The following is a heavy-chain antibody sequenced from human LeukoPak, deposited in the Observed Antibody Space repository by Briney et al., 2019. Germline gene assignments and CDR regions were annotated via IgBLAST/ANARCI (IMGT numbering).Heavy chain of an antibody. CDR1: GFNFSTDW. D-gene: IGHD6-19*01. Sequence: PGGSLRLSCAASGFNFSTDWLTWARQAPGKGPEWVANINPDGSEKHYADSVKGRFTISRDNPKNSMFLQMNTLRADDTAVYYCAKGGWVDYWGQGSLVTVSS. J-gene: IGHJ4*02. V-gene: IGHV3-7*01. CDR3: AKGGWVDY. CDR2: INPDGSEK.